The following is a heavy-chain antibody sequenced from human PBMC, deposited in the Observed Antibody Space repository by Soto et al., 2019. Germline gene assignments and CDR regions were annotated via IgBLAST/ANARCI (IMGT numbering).Heavy chain of an antibody. CDR1: GGSFRNYY. D-gene: IGHD3-10*01. CDR3: TRAERFTRPWFDP. Sequence: SETLSLTCGVYGGSFRNYYWIWVRQPPGKGLEWIGEVNHSGEATYNPYLPSRLTISLDTSNNQFSLKMTSVTAADTAMYFCTRAERFTRPWFDPWGQGTQVTVSS. V-gene: IGHV4-34*01. J-gene: IGHJ5*02. CDR2: VNHSGEA.